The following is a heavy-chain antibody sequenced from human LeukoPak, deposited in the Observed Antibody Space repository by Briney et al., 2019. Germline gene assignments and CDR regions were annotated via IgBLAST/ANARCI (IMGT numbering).Heavy chain of an antibody. D-gene: IGHD6-19*01. J-gene: IGHJ4*02. CDR2: IYYSGST. CDR3: ARRQGGWSIFDY. Sequence: SETLSLTCTVSGGSISSYYWSWIRQPPGKGLEWIGYIYYSGSTNYNPSLKSRVTISVDTSKNQFSLKLSSVTAADTAVYYRARRQGGWSIFDYWGQGTLVTVSS. CDR1: GGSISSYY. V-gene: IGHV4-59*01.